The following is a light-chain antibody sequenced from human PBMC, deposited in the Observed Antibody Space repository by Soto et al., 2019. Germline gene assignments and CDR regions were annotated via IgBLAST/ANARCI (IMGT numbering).Light chain of an antibody. J-gene: IGKJ1*01. CDR2: DAS. CDR3: QRYGTSLTWT. Sequence: EVVLTRSQGTLSLSPVERATLSCRASQTVRNNYLAWYQQKPAQAPRLLIYDASNRATGIPARFSGSGSGTAFTITISSLEPEDFAVYYCQRYGTSLTWTFGQGTKVDIK. V-gene: IGKV3-20*01. CDR1: QTVRNNY.